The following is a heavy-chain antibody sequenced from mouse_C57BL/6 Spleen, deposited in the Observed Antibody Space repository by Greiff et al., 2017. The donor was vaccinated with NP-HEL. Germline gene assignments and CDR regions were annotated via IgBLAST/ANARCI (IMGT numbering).Heavy chain of an antibody. CDR1: GFNIKDDY. CDR3: TTKGVTTVVAPFAY. CDR2: IDPENGDT. J-gene: IGHJ3*01. Sequence: EVKLVESGAELVRPGASVKLSCTASGFNIKDDYMHWVKQRPEQGLEWIGWIDPENGDTEYASKFQGKATITADTSSNTAYLQLSSLTSEDTAVYYCTTKGVTTVVAPFAYWGQGTLVTVSA. D-gene: IGHD1-1*01. V-gene: IGHV14-4*01.